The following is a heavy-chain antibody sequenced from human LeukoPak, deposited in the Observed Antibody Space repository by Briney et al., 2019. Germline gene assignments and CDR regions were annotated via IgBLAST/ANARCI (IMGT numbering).Heavy chain of an antibody. CDR3: ARARRGCCSTSCYGHYYYYYMDV. CDR2: IYTSGST. V-gene: IGHV4-61*02. Sequence: PSETLSLTCTVSGGSISSGSYYWSWIRQPAGKGLEWIGRIYTSGSTNYNPSLKSRVTISVDTSKNQFSLKLSSVTAADTAVYYCARARRGCCSTSCYGHYYYYYMDVWGKGTTVTVSS. CDR1: GGSISSGSYY. D-gene: IGHD2-2*01. J-gene: IGHJ6*03.